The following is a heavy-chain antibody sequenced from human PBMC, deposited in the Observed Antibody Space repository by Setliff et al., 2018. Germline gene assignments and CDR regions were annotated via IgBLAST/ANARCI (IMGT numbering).Heavy chain of an antibody. V-gene: IGHV1-46*01. Sequence: GASVKVSCKASGYTFTSYYMHWVRQAPGQGLEWMGIINPSGGSTSYAQKFQGRVTMTRDTSTSTVYMELSSLRSEDTAVYYCARDGGIGGRDGYNFVDYWGQGTLVTVSS. CDR3: ARDGGIGGRDGYNFVDY. D-gene: IGHD2-15*01. J-gene: IGHJ4*02. CDR2: INPSGGST. CDR1: GYTFTSYY.